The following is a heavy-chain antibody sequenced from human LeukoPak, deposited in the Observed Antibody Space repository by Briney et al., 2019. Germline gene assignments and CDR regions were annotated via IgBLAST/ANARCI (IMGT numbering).Heavy chain of an antibody. Sequence: GASVKVSCKASGYTFTGCYMHWVRQATGQGLEWMGWMNPNSGNTGYAQKFQGRVTMTRNTSISTAYMELSSLRSEDTAVYYCAIESAFDIWGQGTMVTVSS. V-gene: IGHV1-8*02. CDR1: GYTFTGCY. CDR3: AIESAFDI. J-gene: IGHJ3*02. CDR2: MNPNSGNT.